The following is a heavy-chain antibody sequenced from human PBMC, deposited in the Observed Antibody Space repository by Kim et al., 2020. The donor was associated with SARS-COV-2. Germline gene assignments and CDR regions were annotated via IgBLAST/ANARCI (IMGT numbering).Heavy chain of an antibody. CDR3: ARDPYYSASGSYSHAFNI. D-gene: IGHD3-10*01. CDR1: GDSISSARYY. J-gene: IGHJ3*02. V-gene: IGHV4-31*03. Sequence: SETLSLTCTVSGDSISSARYYWSWIRQEPGKGLEWIGYIYYTGSTYYNPSLKSRVTISVDTSKNQFSLKLFSVTAAATAASYCARDPYYSASGSYSHAFNIWGLGAMVIVSS. CDR2: IYYTGST.